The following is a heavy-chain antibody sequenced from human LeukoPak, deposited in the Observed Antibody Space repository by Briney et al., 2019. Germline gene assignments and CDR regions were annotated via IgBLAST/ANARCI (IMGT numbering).Heavy chain of an antibody. Sequence: SETLSLTCTVSGGSISSSSYYWGWIRQPPGKGLERIGSIYYSGSTYYNPSLKSRVTISVDTSMNQFSLKLSSVTAADTAVYYCARSYCSSTSCYEAGFDPWGQGTLVTVSS. D-gene: IGHD2-2*01. CDR3: ARSYCSSTSCYEAGFDP. CDR2: IYYSGST. CDR1: GGSISSSSYY. V-gene: IGHV4-39*01. J-gene: IGHJ5*02.